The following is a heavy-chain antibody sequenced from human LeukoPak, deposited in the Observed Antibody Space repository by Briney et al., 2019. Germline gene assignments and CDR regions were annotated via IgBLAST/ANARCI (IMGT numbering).Heavy chain of an antibody. V-gene: IGHV3-48*04. J-gene: IGHJ6*04. Sequence: GGSLRLSCATSGFTFTNHWMSWVRQAPGKGLEWVSYISSSGSTIYYADSVKGRFTISRDNAKNSLYLQMNSLRAEDTAVYYCAELGITMIGGVWGKGTTVTISS. CDR3: AELGITMIGGV. CDR2: ISSSGSTI. D-gene: IGHD3-10*02. CDR1: GFTFTNHW.